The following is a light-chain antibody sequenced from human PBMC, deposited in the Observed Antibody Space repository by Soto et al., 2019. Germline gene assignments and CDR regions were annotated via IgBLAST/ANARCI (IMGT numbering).Light chain of an antibody. CDR2: GAS. V-gene: IGKV3-15*01. Sequence: EIVMTQSPATLSVSPGERATLSCRASQSVSRNLAWYQQKPGQAPRLLLYGASTRATGIPARFSGSGSGTEFTLNISSLQSEDFAVSYCQQYNSWPPFTFGPGTKVDIK. CDR3: QQYNSWPPFT. J-gene: IGKJ3*01. CDR1: QSVSRN.